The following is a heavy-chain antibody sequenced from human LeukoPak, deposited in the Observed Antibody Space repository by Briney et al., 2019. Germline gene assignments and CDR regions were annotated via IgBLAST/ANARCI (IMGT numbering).Heavy chain of an antibody. CDR1: GGTFSSYA. Sequence: ASVKVSCKASGGTFSSYAISWVRQAPGQGLEWMGWISAYNGNTNYAQKLQGRVTMTTDTSTSTAYMELRSLRSDDTAVYYCARDADGGPEGYFDYWGQGTLVTVSS. J-gene: IGHJ4*02. CDR3: ARDADGGPEGYFDY. V-gene: IGHV1-18*01. D-gene: IGHD4-23*01. CDR2: ISAYNGNT.